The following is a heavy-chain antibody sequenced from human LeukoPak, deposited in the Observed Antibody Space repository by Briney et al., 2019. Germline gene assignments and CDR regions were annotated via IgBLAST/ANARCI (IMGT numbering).Heavy chain of an antibody. V-gene: IGHV4-59*01. CDR3: ARGVREADCSGGSCSPYYYYMDV. CDR2: VYYSGST. CDR1: GGSISNKY. J-gene: IGHJ6*03. Sequence: SETLSLTCTVSGGSISNKYWSWIRQPPGKGLEWIGYVYYSGSTNYNPSLKSRVTILVDTSKNQFSLKLSSVTAADTAVYYCARGVREADCSGGSCSPYYYYMDVWGKGTTVTISS. D-gene: IGHD2-15*01.